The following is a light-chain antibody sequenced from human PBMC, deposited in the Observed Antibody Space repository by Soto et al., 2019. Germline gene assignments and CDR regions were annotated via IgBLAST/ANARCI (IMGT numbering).Light chain of an antibody. J-gene: IGKJ4*01. V-gene: IGKV3D-20*01. CDR1: QSVRSNY. CDR2: DAS. Sequence: EIVLTQSPVTLSLSPGERATLSCGASQSVRSNYLAWYQQKHGLAPRLLIYDASRRATGIPDRFSGSGSGTDFTLTITRLEPEDFAVYYCQQYGSSPLTFGGGTKVEIK. CDR3: QQYGSSPLT.